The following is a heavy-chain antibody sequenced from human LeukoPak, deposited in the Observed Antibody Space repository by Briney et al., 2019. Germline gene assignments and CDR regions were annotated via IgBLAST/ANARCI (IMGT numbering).Heavy chain of an antibody. J-gene: IGHJ4*02. D-gene: IGHD3-3*01. Sequence: PSETLSLTCTVSGGSISSSNYYWGWVRQPPGKGLEWIGNVYYSGSTSYNPSLKSRVTISEDTSKNQFSLKLSSVTAADTAVYYCARVAGDFWSGYHDVYYFDYWGQGTLVTVSS. CDR3: ARVAGDFWSGYHDVYYFDY. V-gene: IGHV4-39*07. CDR2: VYYSGST. CDR1: GGSISSSNYY.